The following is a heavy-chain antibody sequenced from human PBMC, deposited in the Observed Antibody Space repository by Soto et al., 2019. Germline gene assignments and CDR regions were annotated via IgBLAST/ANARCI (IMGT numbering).Heavy chain of an antibody. D-gene: IGHD6-13*01. CDR3: AAGEASSRNLAPYYLDF. J-gene: IGHJ4*02. CDR2: IYYSGST. CDR1: CGSISSGGYY. V-gene: IGHV4-31*03. Sequence: KTSETLSLTCTVSCGSISSGGYYWSWIRQHPGNGLEWIGYIYYSGSTYYNPSLKSRVTISVDTSKNQFSLKLSSVNAADTAVYFCAAGEASSRNLAPYYLDFWCQGTLVTVSS.